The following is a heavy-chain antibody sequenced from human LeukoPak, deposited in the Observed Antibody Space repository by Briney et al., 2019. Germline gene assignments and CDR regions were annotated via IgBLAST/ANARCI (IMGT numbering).Heavy chain of an antibody. J-gene: IGHJ5*02. CDR1: GYTFTGYY. Sequence: ASVKVSCKASGYTFTGYYMHWVRQAPGQGLEWMGWINPNSGGTNYAPKFQGRVTMTRDTSISTAYMELSRLRSDDTAVYYCARVVRGVISGWFDPWGQGTLVTVSS. D-gene: IGHD3-10*01. CDR2: INPNSGGT. V-gene: IGHV1-2*02. CDR3: ARVVRGVISGWFDP.